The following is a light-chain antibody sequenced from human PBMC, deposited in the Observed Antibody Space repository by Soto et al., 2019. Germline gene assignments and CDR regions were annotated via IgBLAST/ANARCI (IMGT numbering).Light chain of an antibody. CDR1: SSDVGDYNR. CDR2: EVT. Sequence: QSALTQPPSVSGSPGQSITISCTGTSSDVGDYNRVSWYQHHPGKAPKLMIFEVTNRPSGISDRFSGFKSGSTASLTISELQPDDEADYYCISFTTSTTTHWVFGGGTKVTVL. J-gene: IGLJ3*02. CDR3: ISFTTSTTTHWV. V-gene: IGLV2-14*01.